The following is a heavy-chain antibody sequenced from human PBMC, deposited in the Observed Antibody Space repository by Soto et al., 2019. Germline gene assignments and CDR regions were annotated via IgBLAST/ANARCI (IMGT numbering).Heavy chain of an antibody. CDR2: IDPIDSYT. J-gene: IGHJ6*02. V-gene: IGHV5-10-1*01. D-gene: IGHD3-16*01. Sequence: PGESLKISCKGSGYSFTSYWISWVCQMPGKGLEWMGRIDPIDSYTNYSPSFQGHVTISADKSISTAYLQWNSLKASDTAMYYCARRAHMSRRGETFSYYYYGMDVWGQGTAVTVSS. CDR1: GYSFTSYW. CDR3: ARRAHMSRRGETFSYYYYGMDV.